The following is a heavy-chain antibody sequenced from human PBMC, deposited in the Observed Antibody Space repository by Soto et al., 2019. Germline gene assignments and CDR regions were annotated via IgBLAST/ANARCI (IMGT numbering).Heavy chain of an antibody. CDR1: GFTFSSYA. J-gene: IGHJ4*02. D-gene: IGHD6-13*01. CDR2: ISYDGSNK. V-gene: IGHV3-30-3*01. Sequence: QVQLVESGGGVVQPGRSLSLSCAASGFTFSSYAMHWVRQAPGKGLEWVAVISYDGSNKYYADSVKGRFTISRDNSKNTLYLQMNSLRAEDTAVYYCARGLLSSSWYFDYWGQGTLVTVSS. CDR3: ARGLLSSSWYFDY.